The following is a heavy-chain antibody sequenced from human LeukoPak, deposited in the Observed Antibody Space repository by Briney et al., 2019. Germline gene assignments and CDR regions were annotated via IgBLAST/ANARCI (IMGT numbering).Heavy chain of an antibody. CDR1: GGSISSYY. D-gene: IGHD3-3*01. CDR3: AYYDFWSGYFN. CDR2: IYTSGST. J-gene: IGHJ4*02. Sequence: PSETLSLTCTVSGGSISSYYWSWIRQPAGKGLEWIGRIYTSGSTNYNPSLKSRVTMSLDTSKNQFSLKLSSVTAADTAVYYCAYYDFWSGYFNWGQGTLVTVSS. V-gene: IGHV4-4*07.